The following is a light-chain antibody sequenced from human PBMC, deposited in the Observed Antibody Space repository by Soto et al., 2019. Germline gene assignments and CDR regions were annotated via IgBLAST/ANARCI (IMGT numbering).Light chain of an antibody. V-gene: IGKV1-39*01. CDR2: AAF. J-gene: IGKJ1*01. Sequence: DIQMTQSPSSLSASVGDRVTITCRASQSISSYLNWYQQKLGKDPKLLIYAAFNLERGVPSRFSGSGSMTDFTLTISSLQPEDFATYHCQQTYTTPQTFGHGTKVEIK. CDR1: QSISSY. CDR3: QQTYTTPQT.